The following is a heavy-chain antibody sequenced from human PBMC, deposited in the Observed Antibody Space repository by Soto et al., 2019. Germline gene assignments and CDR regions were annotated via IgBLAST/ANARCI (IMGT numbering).Heavy chain of an antibody. Sequence: GASVKVSCKASGYTFTRHYMHWVRQAPGQGLEWMGIINPSGGSTSYAQNFQGRVTMTRDTSTSTVYMELSSLRSEDTAVYYCARCTSCYIRGYFDYWGQGTLVTVSS. CDR3: ARCTSCYIRGYFDY. D-gene: IGHD2-2*02. CDR2: INPSGGST. V-gene: IGHV1-46*01. J-gene: IGHJ4*02. CDR1: GYTFTRHY.